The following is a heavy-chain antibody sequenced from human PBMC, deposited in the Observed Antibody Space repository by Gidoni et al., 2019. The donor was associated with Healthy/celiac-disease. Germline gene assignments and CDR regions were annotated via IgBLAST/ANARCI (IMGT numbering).Heavy chain of an antibody. Sequence: QVQLVQSGAEVKKPGASVKVSCKASGYTFTSYYMHWVRQAPGQGLEWMGIINPSGGSTSYAQKFQGRVTMTRDTSTSTVYMELSSLRSEDTAVYYCARGGGWLHSEGLFDYWGQGTLVTVSS. D-gene: IGHD5-12*01. CDR3: ARGGGWLHSEGLFDY. CDR1: GYTFTSYY. CDR2: INPSGGST. V-gene: IGHV1-46*01. J-gene: IGHJ4*02.